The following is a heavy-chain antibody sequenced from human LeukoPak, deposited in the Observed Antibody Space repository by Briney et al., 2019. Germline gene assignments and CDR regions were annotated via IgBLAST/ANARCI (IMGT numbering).Heavy chain of an antibody. CDR2: ISAYNGNT. D-gene: IGHD2-2*01. Sequence: ASVKVSCKASGYTFTSYGISWVRQAPGQGLEWMGWISAYNGNTNYAQKLQGRVTMTTDTSTSTAYMEPRSLRSDDTAVYYCARVSLGYCSSTSCYQGWFDPWGQGTLVTVSS. J-gene: IGHJ5*02. V-gene: IGHV1-18*01. CDR3: ARVSLGYCSSTSCYQGWFDP. CDR1: GYTFTSYG.